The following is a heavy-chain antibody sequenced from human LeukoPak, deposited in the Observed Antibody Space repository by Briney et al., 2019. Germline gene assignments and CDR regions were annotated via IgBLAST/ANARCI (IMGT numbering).Heavy chain of an antibody. Sequence: PSETLSLTCAVYGGSFSGYYWSWVRQPPGKGLEWIGEINHSGSTNYNPSLKSRVTISVDTSKNQLSLKLSSVTAADTAVYYCARSRVLLWFGESIPEPALYWGQGTLVTVSS. V-gene: IGHV4-34*01. CDR3: ARSRVLLWFGESIPEPALY. J-gene: IGHJ4*02. D-gene: IGHD3-10*01. CDR1: GGSFSGYY. CDR2: INHSGST.